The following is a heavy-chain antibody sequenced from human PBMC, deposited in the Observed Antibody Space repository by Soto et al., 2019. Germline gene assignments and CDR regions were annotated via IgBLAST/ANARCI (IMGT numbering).Heavy chain of an antibody. J-gene: IGHJ4*02. CDR2: IKQDGSEK. CDR1: GFTFSTYW. CDR3: ARVLLERVR. D-gene: IGHD1-26*01. V-gene: IGHV3-7*01. Sequence: EVQLVESGGGLVQPGGSLRLSCAASGFTFSTYWMHWVRQAPGKGLVWVASIKQDGSEKYDVDSVKGRFTISRDNAKNSLYVHMKSPSDEDTAVYYCARVLLERVRGGQGSLLSV.